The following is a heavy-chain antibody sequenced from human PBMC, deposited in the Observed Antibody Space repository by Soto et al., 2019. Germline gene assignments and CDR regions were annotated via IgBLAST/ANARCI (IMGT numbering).Heavy chain of an antibody. CDR1: GGSVSSGSYY. V-gene: IGHV4-61*01. D-gene: IGHD3-3*01. Sequence: AETLSRTCTVSGGSVSSGSYYLSWIRQPPGNGLEWVGYIYYSGSANYNPSLKNRVTISVDTSQNQFSLKLNSVTAADTAVYFCARDQYDFWIGSRDSRYYYYGMDVWGQGTTVTVS. CDR2: IYYSGSA. CDR3: ARDQYDFWIGSRDSRYYYYGMDV. J-gene: IGHJ6*01.